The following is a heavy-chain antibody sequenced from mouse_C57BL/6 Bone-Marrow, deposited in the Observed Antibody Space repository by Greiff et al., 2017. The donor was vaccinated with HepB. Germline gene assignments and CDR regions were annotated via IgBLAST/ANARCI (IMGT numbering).Heavy chain of an antibody. D-gene: IGHD2-4*01. Sequence: VQLQQPGAELVRPGTSVKLSCKASGYTFTSYWMHWVKQRPGQGLEWIGVIDPSDSYTKYNQKFKGKATLTVDTSSSTAYMQLSSLTSEDSAVYYCARSDDYDGFAYWGQGTLVTVSA. V-gene: IGHV1-59*01. CDR2: IDPSDSYT. CDR3: ARSDDYDGFAY. J-gene: IGHJ3*01. CDR1: GYTFTSYW.